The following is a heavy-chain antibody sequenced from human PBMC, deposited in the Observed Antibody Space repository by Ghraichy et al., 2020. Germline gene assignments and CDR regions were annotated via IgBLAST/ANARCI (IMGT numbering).Heavy chain of an antibody. CDR2: IKPDGSDK. V-gene: IGHV3-7*01. CDR1: EFTIDLFW. D-gene: IGHD2-15*01. CDR3: AREPSSWSSLEFADAFDI. Sequence: GGPLRLSCSASEFTIDLFWMSWIRQSPGKGLEWVASIKPDGSDKYYVDSVKGRFTISRDNAKNSLFLQMSSLRAEDPALYYFAREPSSWSSLEFADAFDIWGQGTMVTVSS. J-gene: IGHJ3*02.